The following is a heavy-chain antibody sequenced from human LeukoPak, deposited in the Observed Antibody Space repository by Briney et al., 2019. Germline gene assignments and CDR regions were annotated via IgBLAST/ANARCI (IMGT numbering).Heavy chain of an antibody. CDR2: ISGSGGST. V-gene: IGHV3-23*01. Sequence: GGSLRLSCAASGFTFSSYAMSWVRQAPGKGLEWVTAISGSGGSTYYADSVKGRFTISRDNSKNTLYLQMNSLRAEDTAVYYCAKGGILRSYALRGDYWGQGTLVTVSS. J-gene: IGHJ4*02. D-gene: IGHD1-26*01. CDR1: GFTFSSYA. CDR3: AKGGILRSYALRGDY.